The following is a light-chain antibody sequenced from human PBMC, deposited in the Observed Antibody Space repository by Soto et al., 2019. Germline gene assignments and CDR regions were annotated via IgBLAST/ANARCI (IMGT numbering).Light chain of an antibody. CDR2: EVS. CDR3: TSYTTDITWV. J-gene: IGLJ3*02. V-gene: IGLV2-14*01. Sequence: QSALTQPASVSGSPGQSITISCTGTSGDIGAYNHVSWYQQHPGKAPKLAIYEVSNRPSGVSNRFSGSKSGNTASLTISGLQAEDEADYYCTSYTTDITWVFGGGTKLTVL. CDR1: SGDIGAYNH.